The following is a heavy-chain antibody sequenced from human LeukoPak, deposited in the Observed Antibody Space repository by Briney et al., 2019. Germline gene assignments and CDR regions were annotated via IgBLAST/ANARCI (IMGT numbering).Heavy chain of an antibody. D-gene: IGHD3-10*01. V-gene: IGHV3-30*18. J-gene: IGHJ4*02. Sequence: PGRSLRLSCAASGFTFSTYGMHWVRQAPGKGLEWVAVISYDGSNKYYADSVKGRFTISRDNSKNTLYLQMNSLRAEDTAAYYCAKDRGGRPNYYGFSYYFDYWGQGTLVTVSS. CDR2: ISYDGSNK. CDR3: AKDRGGRPNYYGFSYYFDY. CDR1: GFTFSTYG.